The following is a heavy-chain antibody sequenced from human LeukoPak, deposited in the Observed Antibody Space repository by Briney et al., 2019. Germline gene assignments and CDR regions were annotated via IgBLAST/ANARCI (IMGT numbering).Heavy chain of an antibody. V-gene: IGHV3-21*01. CDR3: ARCHMVRGACYYYGMDV. D-gene: IGHD3-10*01. J-gene: IGHJ6*04. Sequence: PGGSLRLSCAASGFTFSSYSMNWVRQAPGKGLEWVSSISSSSSYIYYADSVKGRFTISRDNAKNSLYLQMNSLRAEDTAVYYCARCHMVRGACYYYGMDVWGKGTTVTVSS. CDR2: ISSSSSYI. CDR1: GFTFSSYS.